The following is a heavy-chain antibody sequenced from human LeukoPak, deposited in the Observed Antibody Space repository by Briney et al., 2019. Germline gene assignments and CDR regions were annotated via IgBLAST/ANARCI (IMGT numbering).Heavy chain of an antibody. CDR1: GFTFSNFG. V-gene: IGHV3-30*02. J-gene: IGHJ4*02. CDR3: AFQGGRLHYYFDY. CDR2: IRFDGSNT. D-gene: IGHD2-15*01. Sequence: GGSLRLSCAASGFTFSNFGMHWVRQAPGKGLEWVTFIRFDGSNTYYVDSVKGRFTISRDNSKNTLYLQMNSMRVEDTAGYYCAFQGGRLHYYFDYWGQGTLVTVSS.